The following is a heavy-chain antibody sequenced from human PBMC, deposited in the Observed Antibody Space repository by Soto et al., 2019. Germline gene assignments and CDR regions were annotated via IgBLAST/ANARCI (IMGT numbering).Heavy chain of an antibody. CDR3: AREESEAYCGGDCYQYNWFDP. CDR2: IIPIFGTA. J-gene: IGHJ5*02. CDR1: GGTFSSYA. V-gene: IGHV1-69*01. Sequence: QVQLVQSGAEVKNPGSSVKVSCKASGGTFSSYAISWVRQAPGQGLEWMGGIIPIFGTANYAQKFQGRVTITADESTSTAYMELSSLRSEDTAVYYCAREESEAYCGGDCYQYNWFDPWGQGTLVTVSS. D-gene: IGHD2-21*02.